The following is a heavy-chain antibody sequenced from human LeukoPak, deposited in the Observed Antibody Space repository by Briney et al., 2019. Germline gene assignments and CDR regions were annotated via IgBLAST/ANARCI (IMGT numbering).Heavy chain of an antibody. Sequence: GGSLRLSCVASGFIFSNYDMTWVRQAPGKRLEWVSSIGRSGDRYYADSVKGRFTISRDNAKNSLYLQMDSLRAEDTAVYSCASNRWNDWGQGTLVTVSS. CDR2: IGRSGDR. CDR3: ASNRWND. CDR1: GFIFSNYD. D-gene: IGHD1-1*01. V-gene: IGHV3-69-1*01. J-gene: IGHJ4*02.